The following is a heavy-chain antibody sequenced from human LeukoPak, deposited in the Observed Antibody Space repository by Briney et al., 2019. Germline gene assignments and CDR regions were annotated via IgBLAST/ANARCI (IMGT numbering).Heavy chain of an antibody. CDR1: GFTFNSYA. J-gene: IGHJ4*02. V-gene: IGHV3-23*01. CDR3: GKTTTGYSSGRYPGWPVDY. D-gene: IGHD6-19*01. CDR2: IFGSGGSA. Sequence: GGSLRLSCAASGFTFNSYAMYWVRQAPGKGLEWVSGIFGSGGSAHYADSVKGRFTTSRDNSKNTVYLQMDSLRVEDTAVYYCGKTTTGYSSGRYPGWPVDYWGQGTLVTVSS.